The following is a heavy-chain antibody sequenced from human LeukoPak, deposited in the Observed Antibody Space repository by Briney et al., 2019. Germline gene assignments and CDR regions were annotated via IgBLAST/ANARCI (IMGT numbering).Heavy chain of an antibody. CDR2: INKDGSDK. Sequence: SGGSLRLSCAASGFTFNMYWMTWVRQAPGKGLESVAYINKDGSDKYYVDSVKGRFTVSRDNAKNSLYLQMNSLRAEDTAVYYCARGACYGGNSDYWGQGTLVTVSS. J-gene: IGHJ4*02. V-gene: IGHV3-7*01. CDR1: GFTFNMYW. CDR3: ARGACYGGNSDY. D-gene: IGHD4-23*01.